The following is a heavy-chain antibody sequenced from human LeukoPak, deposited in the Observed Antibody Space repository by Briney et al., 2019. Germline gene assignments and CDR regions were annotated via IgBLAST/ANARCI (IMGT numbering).Heavy chain of an antibody. D-gene: IGHD3-22*01. CDR3: ARSPNYYDRSGFSRPFDH. CDR2: LKPNSGKT. J-gene: IGHJ4*01. V-gene: IGHV1-8*01. CDR1: GYSLTSYD. Sequence: ASVKVYCKVFGYSLTSYDINWVRQAPGQGLEWMGWLKPNSGKTGYAQKFQGRVTMTRDTSKDTVYMELNSLRSEDTAVYYCARSPNYYDRSGFSRPFDHWGQEPWSPSPQ.